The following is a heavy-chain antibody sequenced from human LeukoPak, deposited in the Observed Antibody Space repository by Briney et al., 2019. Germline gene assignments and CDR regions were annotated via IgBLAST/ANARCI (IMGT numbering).Heavy chain of an antibody. J-gene: IGHJ4*02. Sequence: GGSLRLSCEGSGFSFSSVEINWARQTPGKGLEWISYINHSGSTKYYADSVKGRFTVSRDNAKNSLYLQMTSLRPEDSGIYLCARDLTILTGYIYDYWGQGNLVTVSS. V-gene: IGHV3-48*03. CDR3: ARDLTILTGYIYDY. D-gene: IGHD3-9*01. CDR1: GFSFSSVE. CDR2: INHSGSTK.